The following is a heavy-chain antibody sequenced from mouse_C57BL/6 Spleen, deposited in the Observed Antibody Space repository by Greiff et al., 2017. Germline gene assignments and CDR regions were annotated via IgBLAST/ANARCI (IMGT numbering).Heavy chain of an antibody. J-gene: IGHJ1*03. Sequence: VQLQQPGAELVKPGASVKLSCKASGYTFTSYWMHWVQQRPGQGLEWIGMIHPNSGSTNYNEKFKSKVTLTVDKSSSTAYMQLSRLTSEDSAVYYCARGMITLDFDVWGTGTTVTVSS. D-gene: IGHD2-4*01. V-gene: IGHV1-64*01. CDR1: GYTFTSYW. CDR2: IHPNSGST. CDR3: ARGMITLDFDV.